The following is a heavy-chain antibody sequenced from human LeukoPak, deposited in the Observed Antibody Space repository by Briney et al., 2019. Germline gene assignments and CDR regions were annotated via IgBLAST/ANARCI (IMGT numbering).Heavy chain of an antibody. CDR3: ARDGRSCYYRNNWFDP. J-gene: IGHJ5*02. V-gene: IGHV1-2*02. D-gene: IGHD3-3*01. CDR1: GYTFTGYY. CDR2: INPNSGGT. Sequence: ASVKVSCKASGYTFTGYYMHWVRQAPGQGLEWMGWINPNSGGTNYAQKFQGRVTMTRDTSISTAYMELSRLRSDDTAVYYGARDGRSCYYRNNWFDPWGQGTLVTVSS.